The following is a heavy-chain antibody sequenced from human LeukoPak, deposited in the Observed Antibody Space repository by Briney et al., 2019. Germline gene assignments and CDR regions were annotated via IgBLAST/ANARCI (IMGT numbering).Heavy chain of an antibody. D-gene: IGHD6-13*01. CDR2: ISSGGGTI. CDR1: GFTFSSYS. V-gene: IGHV3-48*04. Sequence: GRSLRLSCAASGFTFSSYSMNWVRQAPGRGLEWVSYISSGGGTIYYADSVKGRFTISRDNAKNSLYLQMNSLRAEDTAVYYCAKESVQYSSSWYYGNYWGQGTLVTVSS. J-gene: IGHJ4*02. CDR3: AKESVQYSSSWYYGNY.